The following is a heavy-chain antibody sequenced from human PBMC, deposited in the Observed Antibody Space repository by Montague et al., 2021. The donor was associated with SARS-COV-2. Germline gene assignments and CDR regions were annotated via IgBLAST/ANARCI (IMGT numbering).Heavy chain of an antibody. Sequence: TLSLTCTVSGGSISSGNYYWSWIRQPAGKGLEWIGRIYTSGSTNYNPSLKSRVTISADTSKNQFSLKLSSMTAADTAVYYCAREVGSYYDGRPDPWGQGTLVTVSS. CDR3: AREVGSYYDGRPDP. D-gene: IGHD1-26*01. CDR1: GGSISSGNYY. J-gene: IGHJ5*02. CDR2: IYTSGST. V-gene: IGHV4-61*02.